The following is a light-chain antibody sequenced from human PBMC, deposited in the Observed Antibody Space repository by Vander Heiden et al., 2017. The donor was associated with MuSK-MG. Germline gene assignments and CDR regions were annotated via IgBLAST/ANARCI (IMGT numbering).Light chain of an antibody. Sequence: DIQMTQSPSTLSASVGDRVTITCRASQSISSWLAWYQQKPGKAPKLLIYKASSLESGVPSRFSGRGSGTEFTLAISSLQPDDFTTYYCQQDNSDSYTFGEWAKMEIK. V-gene: IGKV1-5*03. CDR1: QSISSW. CDR2: KAS. J-gene: IGKJ2*01. CDR3: QQDNSDSYT.